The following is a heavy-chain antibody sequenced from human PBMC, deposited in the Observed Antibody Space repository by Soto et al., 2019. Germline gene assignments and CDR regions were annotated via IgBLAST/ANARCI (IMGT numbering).Heavy chain of an antibody. D-gene: IGHD6-13*01. CDR3: ARGGIADRLQT. CDR2: IGHSGNT. Sequence: PWETLSLTCAVYGGSFSGYYWTWIRQPPGKGLEWIGEIGHSGNTNYNPSLKSRVTFSVDTSKNQFSLELSSVTAADTAVCYCARGGIADRLQTWGQGTLVTVSS. J-gene: IGHJ1*01. V-gene: IGHV4-34*01. CDR1: GGSFSGYY.